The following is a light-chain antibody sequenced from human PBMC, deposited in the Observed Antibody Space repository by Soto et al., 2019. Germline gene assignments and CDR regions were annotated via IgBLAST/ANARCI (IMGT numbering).Light chain of an antibody. CDR2: DAS. Sequence: DIQMTQSPSTLSASVGDRVTITCRASQSISNLLAWYQQKPGKAPKLLIYDASSLESGVPSRFSGSGSGTEFTLTISSLQPDDFATYYCQQYNSLFGQGTKVDIK. CDR3: QQYNSL. J-gene: IGKJ1*01. V-gene: IGKV1-5*01. CDR1: QSISNL.